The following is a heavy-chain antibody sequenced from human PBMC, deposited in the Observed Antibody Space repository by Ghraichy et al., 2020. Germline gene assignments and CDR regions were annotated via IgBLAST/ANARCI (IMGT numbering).Heavy chain of an antibody. Sequence: SETLSLTCAVSGYSISSGYYWGWIRQPPGKGLEWIGSIYHSGSTYYNPSLKSRVTISVDTSKNQFSLKLSSVTAADTAVYYCARVVVVAATTATDLDYWGQGTLVTVSS. CDR1: GYSISSGYY. CDR3: ARVVVVAATTATDLDY. CDR2: IYHSGST. J-gene: IGHJ4*02. V-gene: IGHV4-38-2*01. D-gene: IGHD2-15*01.